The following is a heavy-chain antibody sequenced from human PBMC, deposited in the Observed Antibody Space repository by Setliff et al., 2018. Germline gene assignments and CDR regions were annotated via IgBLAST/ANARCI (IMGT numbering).Heavy chain of an antibody. CDR2: ITAGYGDT. D-gene: IGHD2-2*01. J-gene: IGHJ4*02. V-gene: IGHV1-3*01. CDR3: RRADCSDTNCEEALDY. CDR1: GYTSTTNA. Sequence: ASVKVSCKASGYTSTTNALHWVRQAPGQRLEWMGWITAGYGDTKYSQKFQGRVTITRETSASTAYMELSSLRSEDTAVYYFRRADCSDTNCEEALDYWSQGTLVTVSS.